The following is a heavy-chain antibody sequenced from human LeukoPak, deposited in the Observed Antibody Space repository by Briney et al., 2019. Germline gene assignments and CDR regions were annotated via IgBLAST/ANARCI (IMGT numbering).Heavy chain of an antibody. V-gene: IGHV1-2*02. CDR2: INPNSGSK. CDR3: ARGPLGGARNVDV. Sequence: ASVEVSRKASGYTFSHYYMHWVRPHPGKGLEGVAGINPNSGSKKYAKKFQGSVTMHRHTSIHTLHMEVSRPRSGGTGVYYCARGPLGGARNVDVWGKGTTVTVSS. CDR1: GYTFSHYY. J-gene: IGHJ6*04. D-gene: IGHD3-16*01.